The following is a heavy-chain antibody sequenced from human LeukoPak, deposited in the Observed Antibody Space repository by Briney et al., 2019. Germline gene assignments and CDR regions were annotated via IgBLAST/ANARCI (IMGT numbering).Heavy chain of an antibody. CDR3: ARYGDDDTPGLN. CDR2: IKHDGSQT. J-gene: IGHJ4*02. D-gene: IGHD4-17*01. CDR1: GFTFSNYW. Sequence: PGGSPRLSCAASGFTFSNYWMTWVRQAPGKGLEWVANIKHDGSQTNYVGSVKGRFTISRDNAKNSLNLQLNTLRVDDTAVYYCARYGDDDTPGLNWGQGTLVTVSS. V-gene: IGHV3-7*04.